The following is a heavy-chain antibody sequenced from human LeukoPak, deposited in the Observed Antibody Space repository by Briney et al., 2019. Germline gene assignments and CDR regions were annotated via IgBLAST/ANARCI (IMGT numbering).Heavy chain of an antibody. V-gene: IGHV4-59*12. CDR2: IYYSGST. CDR3: ARGVDYYGV. Sequence: SETLSLTCTVSGGSISSYYWSWIRQPPGKGLEWVGYIYYSGSTNYNPSLKSRVTISVDTSKKQFSLKLSSVTAADTAVYYCARGVDYYGVWGQGTLVTVSS. D-gene: IGHD3-10*01. CDR1: GGSISSYY. J-gene: IGHJ4*02.